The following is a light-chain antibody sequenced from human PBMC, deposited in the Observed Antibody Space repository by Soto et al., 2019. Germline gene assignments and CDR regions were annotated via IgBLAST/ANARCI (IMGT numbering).Light chain of an antibody. CDR2: QDK. Sequence: YELTQPPSVSVSPGQTTSITCSGDNLGPKYASWYQQKPGQSPLLIIYQDKKRPSGIPERFSGSHSGNTATLTISGTQAMDEAEYYCQTWDTISRVFGTGTKVTVL. V-gene: IGLV3-1*01. CDR1: NLGPKY. CDR3: QTWDTISRV. J-gene: IGLJ1*01.